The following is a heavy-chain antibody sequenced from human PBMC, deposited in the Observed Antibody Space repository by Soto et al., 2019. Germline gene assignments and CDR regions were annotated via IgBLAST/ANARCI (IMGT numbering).Heavy chain of an antibody. Sequence: SETLSLTCAVYVWSFSGYYWSWIRQPPGKEKEWIGEINHSGSTNYNPSLKSRVTISVDTSKNQFSLKLSSVTAADTAVYYCARGRYNWNDVGYNWFDPWGQGTLVTVSS. CDR1: VWSFSGYY. D-gene: IGHD1-1*01. V-gene: IGHV4-34*01. CDR3: ARGRYNWNDVGYNWFDP. J-gene: IGHJ5*02. CDR2: INHSGST.